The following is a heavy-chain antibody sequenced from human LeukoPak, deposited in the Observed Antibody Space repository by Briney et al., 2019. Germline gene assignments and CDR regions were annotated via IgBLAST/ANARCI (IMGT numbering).Heavy chain of an antibody. V-gene: IGHV3-23*01. D-gene: IGHD2-2*01. CDR2: ITGSGDNT. Sequence: GGSLRLSCAASGFTFSSYGMSWVRQAPGKGLEWVSAITGSGDNTFHADSVKGRLTISRDNSEDTLFLQMNSLRADDTAVYYCARYCTTTSCRFYYGMDVWGQGTTVTVSS. J-gene: IGHJ6*02. CDR3: ARYCTTTSCRFYYGMDV. CDR1: GFTFSSYG.